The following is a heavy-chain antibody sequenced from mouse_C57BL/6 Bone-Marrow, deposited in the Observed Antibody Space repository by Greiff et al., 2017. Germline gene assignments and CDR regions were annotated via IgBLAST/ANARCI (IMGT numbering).Heavy chain of an antibody. V-gene: IGHV1-55*01. CDR2: IYPGSGST. Sequence: QVHVKQPGAELVKPGASVKMSCKASGYTFTSYWITWVKQRPGQGLEWIGDIYPGSGSTNYNEKFKSKATLTVDTSSSTAYMQLSSLTSEDSAVYYCARKGHDYGSSYGYWGQGTTLTVSS. CDR3: ARKGHDYGSSYGY. CDR1: GYTFTSYW. D-gene: IGHD1-1*01. J-gene: IGHJ2*01.